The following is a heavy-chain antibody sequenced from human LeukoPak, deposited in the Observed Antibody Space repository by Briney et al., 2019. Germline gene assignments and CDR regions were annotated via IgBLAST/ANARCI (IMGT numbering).Heavy chain of an antibody. J-gene: IGHJ3*01. CDR1: GESFSSYF. D-gene: IGHD4-17*01. V-gene: IGHV4-34*01. Sequence: SETLSLTCGVSGESFSSYFWSWIRQSPGEGLEWLGQIRHGGVTTYNPSLMGRVTISVDTSNNQFSLILTSVAAADTAVYYCARGPHFYGDYIRSFPDAFHLWGRGTVVSISS. CDR2: IRHGGVT. CDR3: ARGPHFYGDYIRSFPDAFHL.